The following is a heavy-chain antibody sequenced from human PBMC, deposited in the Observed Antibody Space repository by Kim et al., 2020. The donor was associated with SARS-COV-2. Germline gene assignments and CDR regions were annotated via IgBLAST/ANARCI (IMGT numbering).Heavy chain of an antibody. J-gene: IGHJ4*02. CDR3: ARGGDGVTTADFDY. V-gene: IGHV4-34*01. D-gene: IGHD4-17*01. Sequence: NPSLKSRVTITVDTSKNQFSLKLSSVTAADTAVYYCARGGDGVTTADFDYWGQGTLVTVSS.